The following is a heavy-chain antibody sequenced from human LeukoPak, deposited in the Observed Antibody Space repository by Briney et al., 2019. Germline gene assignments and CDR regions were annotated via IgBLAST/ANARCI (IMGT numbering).Heavy chain of an antibody. CDR3: ASLIAAAGTNVY. J-gene: IGHJ4*02. Sequence: ASVKVSCKASGYTFTGYYMHWVRQAPGQGLEWMGWINPNTGGTIYAQNFQGRVTMTRDTSFSTAYMELSRLGSDDTAIYYCASLIAAAGTNVYWGQGTLVTVSS. CDR2: INPNTGGT. CDR1: GYTFTGYY. D-gene: IGHD6-13*01. V-gene: IGHV1-2*02.